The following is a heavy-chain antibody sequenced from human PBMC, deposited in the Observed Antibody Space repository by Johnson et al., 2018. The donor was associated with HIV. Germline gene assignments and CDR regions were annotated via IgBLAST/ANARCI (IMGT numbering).Heavy chain of an antibody. J-gene: IGHJ3*02. V-gene: IGHV3-33*06. CDR2: IWYDGSNK. CDR3: AKDFGYPRPRDAFDI. D-gene: IGHD5-12*01. CDR1: VSTFSSYG. Sequence: QVQLVESGGGVVQPGRSLRLSCAASVSTFSSYGMHWVRQAPGKGLEWVAVIWYDGSNKYYADSVKGRFTISRDNSKNTLYLQMNSLRAEDTAVYYCAKDFGYPRPRDAFDIWGQGTMVTVSS.